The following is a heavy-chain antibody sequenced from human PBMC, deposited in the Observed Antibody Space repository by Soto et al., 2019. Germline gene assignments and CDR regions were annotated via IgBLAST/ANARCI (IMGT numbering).Heavy chain of an antibody. CDR3: ARESDILTGHYNVIRYYYGMDV. Sequence: ASVKVSCKASGYTFTGYYTHWVRQAPGQGLEWMGWINPNSGGTNYAQKFQGRVTMTRDTSISTAYMELSRLRSDDTAVYYCARESDILTGHYNVIRYYYGMDVWGQGTTVTVSS. CDR1: GYTFTGYY. J-gene: IGHJ6*02. D-gene: IGHD3-9*01. V-gene: IGHV1-2*02. CDR2: INPNSGGT.